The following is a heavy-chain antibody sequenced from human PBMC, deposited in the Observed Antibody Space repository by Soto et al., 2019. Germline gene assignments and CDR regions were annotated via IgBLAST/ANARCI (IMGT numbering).Heavy chain of an antibody. CDR2: IIPISGTA. J-gene: IGHJ4*02. CDR1: GGALSTYA. Sequence: QVQLVQSGAEVKKPGSSVKVSCQTSGGALSTYAITWVRQAPGQGLEWMGVIIPISGTAHYAQKFQDRVSIIADKSTSTAYMEVTSLRHEDTAVYYCARHSYDGYKFVYWGQGTLVTVSS. D-gene: IGHD3-22*01. V-gene: IGHV1-69*06. CDR3: ARHSYDGYKFVY.